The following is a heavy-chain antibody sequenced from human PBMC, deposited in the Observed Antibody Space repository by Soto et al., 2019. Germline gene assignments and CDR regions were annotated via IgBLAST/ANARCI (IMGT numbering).Heavy chain of an antibody. CDR3: VKDESINWYSGHFRH. Sequence: GGSLRLSCAASGFTVDDYAMHWVRQVPGKGLEWVSGINWNSGSIGYGDSVKGRFAISRDNAKNSLHLQMNSLSAEDTAFYYCVKDESINWYSGHFRHWGQGTLVTV. CDR2: INWNSGSI. J-gene: IGHJ1*01. CDR1: GFTVDDYA. D-gene: IGHD6-13*01. V-gene: IGHV3-9*01.